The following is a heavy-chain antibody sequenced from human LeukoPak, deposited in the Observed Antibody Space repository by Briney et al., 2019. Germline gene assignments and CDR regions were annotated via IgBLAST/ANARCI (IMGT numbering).Heavy chain of an antibody. CDR1: GFTFSTYW. CDR2: IKQDESEK. J-gene: IGHJ4*02. CDR3: ARDFYDYWRAPGY. D-gene: IGHD3-3*01. Sequence: PGGSLRLSCAASGFTFSTYWMSWVRQAPGKGLEWVANIKQDESEKHYVDSVKGRFTISRDNAKDSVYLQMNSLRAEDTAVYYCARDFYDYWRAPGYWGQGTLVTVSS. V-gene: IGHV3-7*05.